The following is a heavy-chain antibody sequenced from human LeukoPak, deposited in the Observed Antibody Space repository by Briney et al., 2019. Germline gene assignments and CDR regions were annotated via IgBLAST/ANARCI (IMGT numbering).Heavy chain of an antibody. CDR3: ATHSGSSHPNWFYP. Sequence: GGSLRLSCAASGFTFDDYGMSWVRQAPGKGLEWVSGINWNGGSTGYADSVKGRFTISRDNAKNSLYLQMNSLRAEDTALYYCATHSGSSHPNWFYPWGQGTLVTVSS. CDR2: INWNGGST. CDR1: GFTFDDYG. V-gene: IGHV3-20*04. D-gene: IGHD1-26*01. J-gene: IGHJ5*02.